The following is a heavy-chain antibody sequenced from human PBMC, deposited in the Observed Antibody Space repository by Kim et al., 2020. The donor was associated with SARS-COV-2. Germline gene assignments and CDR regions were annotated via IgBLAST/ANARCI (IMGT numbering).Heavy chain of an antibody. CDR2: IYYSGST. CDR3: ARHWNYVLRYFDWLPGFDY. CDR1: GGSISSSSYY. D-gene: IGHD3-9*01. Sequence: SETLSLTCTVSGGSISSSSYYWGWIRQPPGKGLEWIGSIYYSGSTYYNPSLKSRVTISVDTSKNQFSLKLSSVTAADTAVYYCARHWNYVLRYFDWLPGFDYWGQGTLVTVSS. J-gene: IGHJ4*02. V-gene: IGHV4-39*01.